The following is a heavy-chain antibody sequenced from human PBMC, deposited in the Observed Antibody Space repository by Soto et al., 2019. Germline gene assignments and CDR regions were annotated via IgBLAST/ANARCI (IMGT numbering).Heavy chain of an antibody. V-gene: IGHV4-34*01. CDR1: GGSFSGYY. CDR3: ARGRYYLGSGTGLDP. Sequence: QVQLQQWGAGLLKPSETLSLTCAVYGGSFSGYYWSWIRQPPEKGLEWIGEINHSGSTNYNPSLRSRVTSXXDXSXXQFSLKLSVGTAADTAVYYCARGRYYLGSGTGLDPWGQGTLVTVSS. CDR2: INHSGST. D-gene: IGHD3-10*01. J-gene: IGHJ5*02.